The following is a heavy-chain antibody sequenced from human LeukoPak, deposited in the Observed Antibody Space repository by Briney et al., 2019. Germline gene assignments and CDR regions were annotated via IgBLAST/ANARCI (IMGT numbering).Heavy chain of an antibody. D-gene: IGHD6-13*01. CDR2: MSGSGGHT. J-gene: IGHJ4*02. CDR3: AKTYSSSWDYFDY. CDR1: GFTFSSYA. V-gene: IGHV3-23*01. Sequence: GGSLRLSCAASGFTFSSYAMTWVRQAPGEGLEWVSVMSGSGGHTYYADSVKGRFTISRDNSKNMLYLQMNSLRADDTAVYYCAKTYSSSWDYFDYWGQGTLVTVSS.